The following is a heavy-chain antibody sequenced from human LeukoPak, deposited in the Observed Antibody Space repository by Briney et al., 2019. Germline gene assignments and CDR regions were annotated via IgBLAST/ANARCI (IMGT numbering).Heavy chain of an antibody. CDR2: IYYSGST. CDR3: ARDPNRMSWHYFDY. V-gene: IGHV4-39*07. J-gene: IGHJ4*02. D-gene: IGHD1-14*01. Sequence: SETLSLTCTVSGGSISSSSYYWGWIRQPPGKGLEWIGSIYYSGSTYYNPSLKSRVTISVDTSKNQFSLKLSSVTAADTAVYYCARDPNRMSWHYFDYWGQGTLVTVSS. CDR1: GGSISSSSYY.